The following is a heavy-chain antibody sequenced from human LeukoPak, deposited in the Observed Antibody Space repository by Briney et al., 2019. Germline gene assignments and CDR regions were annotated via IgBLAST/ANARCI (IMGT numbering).Heavy chain of an antibody. CDR3: ARVAVYYDFWSGLSDY. V-gene: IGHV1-69*05. CDR1: GGTFSSYA. D-gene: IGHD3-3*01. Sequence: GASVKVSCKASGGTFSSYAISWVRQAPGQGLEWMGGIIPIFGTANYAQKLQGRVTMTTDTSTSTAYMELRSLRSDDTAVYYCARVAVYYDFWSGLSDYWGQGTLVTVSS. CDR2: IIPIFGTA. J-gene: IGHJ4*02.